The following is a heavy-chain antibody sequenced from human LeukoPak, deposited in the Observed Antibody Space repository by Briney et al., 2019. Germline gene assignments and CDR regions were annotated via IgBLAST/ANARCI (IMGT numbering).Heavy chain of an antibody. CDR1: GFTFSSYA. D-gene: IGHD2-2*01. CDR3: ARDVTYCSSTSCYSGSFDY. V-gene: IGHV3-30-3*01. CDR2: ISYDGSNK. J-gene: IGHJ4*02. Sequence: GRSLRLSCAASGFTFSSYAMHWVRQAPGKGLEWVAVISYDGSNKYYADSVKGRFTISRDNSKNTLYLQMNSLRAEDTAVYYCARDVTYCSSTSCYSGSFDYWGQGTLVTVSS.